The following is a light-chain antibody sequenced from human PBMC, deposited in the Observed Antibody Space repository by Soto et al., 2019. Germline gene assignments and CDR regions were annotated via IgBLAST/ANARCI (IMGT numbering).Light chain of an antibody. V-gene: IGKV3-20*01. Sequence: EIGIAQSPATLSEYPGEGATLSCRASQSVSSKLAWYQQKPGQAPRLLIYGASSRATGIPDRFSGSGSGTDFTLTISRLEPEDFAVYYCQQYGSSPPLTFGGGTEVDIK. J-gene: IGKJ4*01. CDR3: QQYGSSPPLT. CDR1: QSVSSK. CDR2: GAS.